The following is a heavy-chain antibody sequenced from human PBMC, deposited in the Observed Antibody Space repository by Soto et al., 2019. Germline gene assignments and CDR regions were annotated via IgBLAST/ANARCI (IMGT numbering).Heavy chain of an antibody. CDR3: XXXXXXXXXXDS. V-gene: IGHV3-30*03. Sequence: QVQLVESGGGVVQPGRSLRLSCAASGFTFSSYGMYXXXXXXXXXLEWVAVISYDGSNKYYADSVKGRFTISRDNSKXXXXXXXXXXXXXXXXXXXXXXXXXXXXXXDSWGQGTLVTVSS. J-gene: IGHJ4*02. CDR2: ISYDGSNK. CDR1: GFTFSSYG.